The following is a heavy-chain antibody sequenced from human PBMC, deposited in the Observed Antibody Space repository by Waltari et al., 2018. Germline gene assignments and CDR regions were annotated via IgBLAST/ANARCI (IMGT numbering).Heavy chain of an antibody. D-gene: IGHD6-13*01. V-gene: IGHV4-4*02. CDR1: GGSISSING. Sequence: QVQLQESGPGLVKPSGTLSLTCAAAGGSISSINGLSWVRQPPGKGLEWIGEIYHSGSTNYNPSLKSRVTISVDKSKNQFSLKLSSVTAADTAVYYCAGEGRDRQLGYWGQGTLVTVSS. CDR3: AGEGRDRQLGY. J-gene: IGHJ4*02. CDR2: IYHSGST.